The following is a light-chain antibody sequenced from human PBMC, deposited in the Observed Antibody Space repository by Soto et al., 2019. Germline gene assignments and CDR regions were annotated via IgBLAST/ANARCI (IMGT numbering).Light chain of an antibody. CDR2: DVS. J-gene: IGLJ1*01. CDR1: SSDVGGYNY. Sequence: QSALTQLASVSVSPGQSITISCTGTSSDVGGYNYVSWYQHHPGKAPKLLIYDVSNRPSGISNRFSGSKSDNTASLTISGLQPEDEADYYCSSYTTSNTRQIVFGTGTQLTVL. V-gene: IGLV2-14*03. CDR3: SSYTTSNTRQIV.